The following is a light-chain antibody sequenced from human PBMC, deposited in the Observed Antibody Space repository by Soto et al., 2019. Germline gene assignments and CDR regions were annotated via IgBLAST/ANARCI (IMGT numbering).Light chain of an antibody. J-gene: IGKJ4*01. Sequence: DIQMTQSPSSLSASVGDRATITCRASQSISSYLNWYQQKPGKAPNLLIYTASILQTGVPYSFSGSGSGTDFTLTISGLQAEDFATYYCQRSYTSPLSFGGGTKVEI. CDR1: QSISSY. CDR2: TAS. CDR3: QRSYTSPLS. V-gene: IGKV1-39*01.